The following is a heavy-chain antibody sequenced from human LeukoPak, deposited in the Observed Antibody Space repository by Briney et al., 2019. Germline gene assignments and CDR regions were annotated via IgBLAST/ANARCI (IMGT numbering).Heavy chain of an antibody. Sequence: GGSLRLSCAASGFTFSSDVMHWVRQAPGKGLEWVAVISSDGSSKHYADSVKGRFTIFTDNSKNTLYLQMNSLRAEDTALYYCAKDRPQYCSSVSCYVFDSWGQGTLVTVSS. CDR3: AKDRPQYCSSVSCYVFDS. V-gene: IGHV3-30-3*01. D-gene: IGHD2-2*01. CDR2: ISSDGSSK. J-gene: IGHJ4*02. CDR1: GFTFSSDV.